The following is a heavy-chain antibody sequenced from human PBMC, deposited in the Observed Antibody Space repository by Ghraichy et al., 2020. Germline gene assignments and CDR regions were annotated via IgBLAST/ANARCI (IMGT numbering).Heavy chain of an antibody. CDR3: ARGWWSSADTRYCSGGSCPYYYYYYMDV. J-gene: IGHJ6*03. D-gene: IGHD2-15*01. CDR2: IIPIFGTA. Sequence: SMKVSCKASGGTFSSYAISWVRQAPGQGLEWMGGIIPIFGTANYAQKFQGRVTITADESTSTAYMELSSLRSEDTAVYYCARGWWSSADTRYCSGGSCPYYYYYYMDVWGKGTTVTVPS. V-gene: IGHV1-69*13. CDR1: GGTFSSYA.